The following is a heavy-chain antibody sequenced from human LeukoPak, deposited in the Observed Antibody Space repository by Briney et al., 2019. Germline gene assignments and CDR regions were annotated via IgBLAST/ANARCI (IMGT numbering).Heavy chain of an antibody. CDR1: GYTFTSYG. CDR3: ARDEDSSSWTAEIHFQH. J-gene: IGHJ1*01. Sequence: ASVKVSCKASGYTFTSYGISWVRQAPGQGLEWMGWTNPNSGGTNYAQKFQGRVTMTRDTSISTAYMELSRLRSDDTAVYYCARDEDSSSWTAEIHFQHWGQGTLVTVSS. D-gene: IGHD6-13*01. CDR2: TNPNSGGT. V-gene: IGHV1-2*02.